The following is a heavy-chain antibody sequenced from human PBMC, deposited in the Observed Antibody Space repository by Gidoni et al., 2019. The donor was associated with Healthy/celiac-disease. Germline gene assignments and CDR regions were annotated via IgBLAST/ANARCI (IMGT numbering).Heavy chain of an antibody. D-gene: IGHD6-13*01. CDR1: GFAFSSSA. CDR2: ISGSGGST. Sequence: EVQLLGSGGGVVQPGGSLRLACAAAGFAFSSSAMRWVRQAPGKGLEWVSAISGSGGSTYYADSVNGRFTISRDNSKNTLYLQMNSLGAEDTAVYYFAKRPSWGIAAAGTYFDYWGQGTLVTVSS. J-gene: IGHJ4*02. CDR3: AKRPSWGIAAAGTYFDY. V-gene: IGHV3-23*01.